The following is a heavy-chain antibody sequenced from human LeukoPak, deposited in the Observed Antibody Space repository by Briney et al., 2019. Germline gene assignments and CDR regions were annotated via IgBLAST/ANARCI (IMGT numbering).Heavy chain of an antibody. CDR1: GGSISSYY. V-gene: IGHV4-59*08. CDR3: ARHSERWLGAFDI. Sequence: SETLSLTCTVSGGSISSYYWSWIRQPPGKGLEWIGYIYYSGSTNYNPSLKSRVTISVDTSKNQFSLKLSSVTAADTAVYYCARHSERWLGAFDIWGQGTMVTVSS. CDR2: IYYSGST. D-gene: IGHD6-19*01. J-gene: IGHJ3*02.